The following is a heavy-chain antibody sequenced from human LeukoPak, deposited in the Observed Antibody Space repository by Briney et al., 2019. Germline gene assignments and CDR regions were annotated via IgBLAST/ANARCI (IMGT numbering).Heavy chain of an antibody. D-gene: IGHD3-16*02. CDR2: INHSGST. Sequence: SGGSLRLSCAASGFTFSSYSMNWVRQPPGKGLEWIGEINHSGSTNYNPSLKSRVTISVDTSKNQFSLKLSSVTAADTAVYYCARGMITFGGVIARRKESRFDPWGQGTLVTVSS. V-gene: IGHV4-34*01. J-gene: IGHJ5*02. CDR3: ARGMITFGGVIARRKESRFDP. CDR1: GFTFSSYS.